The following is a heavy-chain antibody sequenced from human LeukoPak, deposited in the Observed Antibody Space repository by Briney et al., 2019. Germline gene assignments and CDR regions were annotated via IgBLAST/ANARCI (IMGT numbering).Heavy chain of an antibody. CDR3: ARDGGVTYYYFYYYMDV. V-gene: IGHV4-34*01. Sequence: SETLSLTCAVYGGSFSGYYWSWIRQPPGKGLEWIGEINHSGSTNYNPSLKSRVTISVDTSKNQFSLKLSSVTAADTAVYYCARDGGVTYYYFYYYMDVWGKGTTVTVSS. J-gene: IGHJ6*03. D-gene: IGHD3-16*01. CDR2: INHSGST. CDR1: GGSFSGYY.